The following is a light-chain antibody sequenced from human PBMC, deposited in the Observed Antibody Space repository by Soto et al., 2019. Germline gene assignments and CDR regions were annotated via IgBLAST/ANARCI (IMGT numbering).Light chain of an antibody. CDR3: QQYNNWPWT. J-gene: IGKJ1*01. V-gene: IGKV3-15*01. Sequence: ERVMTQSPGTLSVSPGERVTLSCRASQNVRSNLAWYQQKPGQAPRLLIYGASTRSTGIPARFSGSESGTEFTLSISSLQSEDFAVYYCQQYNNWPWTFGQGTKVEIK. CDR2: GAS. CDR1: QNVRSN.